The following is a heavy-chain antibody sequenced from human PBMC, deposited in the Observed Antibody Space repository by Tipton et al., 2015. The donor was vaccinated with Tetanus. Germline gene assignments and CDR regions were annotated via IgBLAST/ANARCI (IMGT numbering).Heavy chain of an antibody. CDR2: ISSSSSYI. CDR1: GFSFSNYA. Sequence: SLRLSCAASGFSFSNYAMSWFRQAPGKGLEWLSAISSSSSYIYYAGSVKGRFTISRDNAKNSLYLQMNSLRAEDTAVYYCARDRYGDYAVDYWGQGTLVTVSS. CDR3: ARDRYGDYAVDY. J-gene: IGHJ4*02. V-gene: IGHV3-21*01. D-gene: IGHD4-17*01.